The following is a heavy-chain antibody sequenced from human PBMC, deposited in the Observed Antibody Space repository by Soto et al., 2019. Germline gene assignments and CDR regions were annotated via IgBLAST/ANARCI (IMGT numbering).Heavy chain of an antibody. CDR1: GGTFSSYA. V-gene: IGHV1-69*01. J-gene: IGHJ4*02. D-gene: IGHD2-15*01. CDR2: IIPIFGTA. Sequence: QVQLVQSGAEVKKPGSSVKVSCKASGGTFSSYAISWVRQAPGQGLEWMGGIIPIFGTANYAQNFQGRVTITADESTSTAYMEMSSLRSEDTAVYYCARDEDCSGGSCYSWSFDYWGEGTLVTVSS. CDR3: ARDEDCSGGSCYSWSFDY.